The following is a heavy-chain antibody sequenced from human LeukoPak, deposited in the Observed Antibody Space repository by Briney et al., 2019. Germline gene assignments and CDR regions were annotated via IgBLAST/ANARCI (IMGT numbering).Heavy chain of an antibody. V-gene: IGHV4-61*02. J-gene: IGHJ3*02. Sequence: SQTLSLTCTVSGGSVSSGTYYWSWIRPPAGKGLEWIGRIYTSGSTNYNPSLKSRITISIHTSKNQFSLKLSSVTAADTAVYYCARDSGSGWFYEAFDIWGQGTIVIVSS. CDR3: ARDSGSGWFYEAFDI. CDR1: GGSVSSGTYY. D-gene: IGHD6-19*01. CDR2: IYTSGST.